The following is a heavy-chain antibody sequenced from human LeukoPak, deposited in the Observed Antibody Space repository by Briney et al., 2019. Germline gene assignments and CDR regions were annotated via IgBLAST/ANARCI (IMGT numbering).Heavy chain of an antibody. CDR1: GVSISSNY. J-gene: IGHJ3*02. D-gene: IGHD6-19*01. Sequence: SETLSLTCTVSGVSISSNYWSWIRQPPGKGLEWIGYIYYSGSTNYNPSLKSRVTISVDTSKNQFSLKLSSVTAADTAVYYCARHKYSSGWPPEGAFDIWGQGTMVTVSS. CDR3: ARHKYSSGWPPEGAFDI. V-gene: IGHV4-59*08. CDR2: IYYSGST.